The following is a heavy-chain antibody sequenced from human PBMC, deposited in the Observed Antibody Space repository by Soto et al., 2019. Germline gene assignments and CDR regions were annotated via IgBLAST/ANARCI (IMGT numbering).Heavy chain of an antibody. V-gene: IGHV3-23*01. J-gene: IGHJ4*02. D-gene: IGHD3-3*01. CDR3: ARTPYDFWSPGQFYFDH. CDR1: GFTFSSHA. CDR2: ISGSGGTT. Sequence: PGGSLRLSXGVSGFTFSSHAMSWVRQAPGKGLECVSGISGSGGTTFYADSVKGRFTISRDNSKKTLYLQMNGLRAEDTAVYYCARTPYDFWSPGQFYFDHWGQGTLVTVSS.